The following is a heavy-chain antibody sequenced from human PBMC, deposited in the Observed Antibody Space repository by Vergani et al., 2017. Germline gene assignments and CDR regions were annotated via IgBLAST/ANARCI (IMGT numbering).Heavy chain of an antibody. Sequence: QVQLQESGPGLLKPSQTLSLTCTVSGDSISSDNLYWHWLRQPAGKGLEWIGYIYYSGSTYYNPSLKSRVTISVDTSKNQFSLKLSSVTAADTAVYYCARVVVVAIDYWGQGTLVTVSS. J-gene: IGHJ4*02. V-gene: IGHV4-30-4*01. CDR1: GDSISSDNLY. CDR2: IYYSGST. CDR3: ARVVVVAIDY. D-gene: IGHD2-15*01.